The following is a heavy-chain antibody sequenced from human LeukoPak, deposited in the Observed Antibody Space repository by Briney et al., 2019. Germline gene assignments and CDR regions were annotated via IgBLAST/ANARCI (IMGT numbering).Heavy chain of an antibody. Sequence: GGSLRLSCAASGFTFSSYAMSWVRQAPGKGLEWVSGISGSGDNTYYADSVKGRFTISRDNSKNTLYLQMNSLRAEDTAVYYCAREGYDSSGYGAFDIWGQGAMVTVSS. CDR3: AREGYDSSGYGAFDI. CDR2: ISGSGDNT. V-gene: IGHV3-23*01. D-gene: IGHD3-22*01. CDR1: GFTFSSYA. J-gene: IGHJ3*02.